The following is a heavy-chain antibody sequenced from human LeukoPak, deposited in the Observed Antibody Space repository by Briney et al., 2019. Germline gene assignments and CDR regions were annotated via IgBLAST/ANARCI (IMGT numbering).Heavy chain of an antibody. CDR2: IYYSGST. J-gene: IGHJ4*02. D-gene: IGHD6-13*01. V-gene: IGHV4-31*03. CDR1: GGSISSGGYY. Sequence: SQTLSLTCTVSGGSISSGGYYWSWIRQHPGQGLEWIGYIYYSGSTYYNPSLKSRVTISVDTSKNQFSLKLSSVTTADTAVYYCALSSSSWYPFDYWGQGTLVTVSS. CDR3: ALSSSSWYPFDY.